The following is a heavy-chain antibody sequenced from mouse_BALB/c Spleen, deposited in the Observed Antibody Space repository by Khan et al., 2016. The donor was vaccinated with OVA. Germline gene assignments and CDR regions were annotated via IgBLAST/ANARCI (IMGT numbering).Heavy chain of an antibody. J-gene: IGHJ3*01. CDR2: ISSLAYNF. Sequence: EVELVESGGGLVQPGGSRKLSCAASGFTFSDYGMAWIRQGPGKGPEWITCISSLAYNFYYADTVTGRFAISSENAKNSQYLKMNSQKSDDTAMYYCARGGTGEFAYWGEGTLVTVSA. CDR1: GFTFSDYG. CDR3: ARGGTGEFAY. D-gene: IGHD3-1*01. V-gene: IGHV5-15*02.